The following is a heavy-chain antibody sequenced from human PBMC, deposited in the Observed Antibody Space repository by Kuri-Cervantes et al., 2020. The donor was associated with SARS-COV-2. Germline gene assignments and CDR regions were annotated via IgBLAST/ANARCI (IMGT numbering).Heavy chain of an antibody. CDR3: TRRGHYYDSSGYYYYFDY. CDR2: IYPGDSDT. D-gene: IGHD3-22*01. J-gene: IGHJ4*02. CDR1: GYSFINYW. V-gene: IGHV5-51*01. Sequence: KVSCKGSGYSFINYWIGWVRQMPGKGLEWMGIIYPGDSDTRYSPSFQGQVTISADKSISTAYLQWSGLKASDTAMYYCTRRGHYYDSSGYYYYFDYWGQGTLVTVSS.